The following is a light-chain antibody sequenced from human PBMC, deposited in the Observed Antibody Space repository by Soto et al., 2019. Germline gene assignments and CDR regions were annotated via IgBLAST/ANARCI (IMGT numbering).Light chain of an antibody. V-gene: IGKV1-9*01. CDR3: QQYSTYVGA. CDR2: DAS. CDR1: QGISSY. J-gene: IGKJ1*01. Sequence: IQLTQSPSSLSASVGDRVTITCRASQGISSYLGWYQQKPGKAPNLLIYDASTLQSGVPSRFSGSGSGTEFTLTISSLQPDDFATYYCQQYSTYVGAFGQGTKVDIK.